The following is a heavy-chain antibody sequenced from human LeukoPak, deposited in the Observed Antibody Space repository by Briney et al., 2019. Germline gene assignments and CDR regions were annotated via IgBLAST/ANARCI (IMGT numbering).Heavy chain of an antibody. J-gene: IGHJ6*02. V-gene: IGHV3-30*03. Sequence: GGSLRLSCAASGFTFSSYGMHWVRQAPGKGLEWVAAISYDGSNKYYADSVKGRFTISRDNSKNTLYLQMNSLRAEDTAVYYCAGNLYCSGGSCPPYYNYGMDVWGQGTTVTVSS. CDR3: AGNLYCSGGSCPPYYNYGMDV. D-gene: IGHD2-15*01. CDR2: ISYDGSNK. CDR1: GFTFSSYG.